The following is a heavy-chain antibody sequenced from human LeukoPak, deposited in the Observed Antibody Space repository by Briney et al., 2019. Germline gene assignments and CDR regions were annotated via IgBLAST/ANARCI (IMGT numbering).Heavy chain of an antibody. D-gene: IGHD6-13*01. CDR2: ISGSGGST. Sequence: GGSLRLSCAASGFTFSSYAMSWVRQAPGKGLEWVSAISGSGGSTYYADSVKGRFTISRDNSKNTLYLQMNSLRAGDTAVYYCAKGEGIAAAGTVFDYWGQGTLVTVSS. CDR1: GFTFSSYA. V-gene: IGHV3-23*01. CDR3: AKGEGIAAAGTVFDY. J-gene: IGHJ4*02.